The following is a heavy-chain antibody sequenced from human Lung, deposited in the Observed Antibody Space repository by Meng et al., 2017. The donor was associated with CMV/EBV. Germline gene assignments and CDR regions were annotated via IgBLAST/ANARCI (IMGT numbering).Heavy chain of an antibody. J-gene: IGHJ4*02. CDR2: IHPHRGDT. D-gene: IGHD7-27*01. V-gene: IGHV1-2*02. CDR3: ARDNNWGPDY. CDR1: GYTFTAHY. Sequence: KISCKASGYTFTAHYFHWVRQAPGQGLEWMGWIHPHRGDTNYAQQFQGRVTLTRDTSINTGYMELTRLTSDDTAVYYCARDNNWGPDYWGQGTLVTVSS.